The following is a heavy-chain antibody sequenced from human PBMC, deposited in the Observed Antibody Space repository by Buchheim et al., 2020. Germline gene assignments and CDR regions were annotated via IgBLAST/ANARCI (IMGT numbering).Heavy chain of an antibody. CDR2: ISSSSSTI. J-gene: IGHJ6*02. V-gene: IGHV3-48*04. Sequence: EVQLVESGGGLVQPGGSLRLSCAASGFTFSSYSMNWVRQAPGKGLEWVSYISSSSSTIYYADSVKGRFTISRDNATNSLYLQMNSLRAEDTAVYYCARDLGGSGSYYNSAFYYYYYGMDVWGQGTT. D-gene: IGHD3-10*01. CDR1: GFTFSSYS. CDR3: ARDLGGSGSYYNSAFYYYYYGMDV.